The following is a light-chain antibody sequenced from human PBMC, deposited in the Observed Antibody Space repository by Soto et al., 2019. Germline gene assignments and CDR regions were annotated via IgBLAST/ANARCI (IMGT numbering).Light chain of an antibody. J-gene: IGKJ1*01. CDR1: QSLTSN. V-gene: IGKV3-15*01. CDR3: QQYDKWPRT. Sequence: EIVITQSPATLSVSPGERVTLSCRASQSLTSNLAWYQHKPGQSPRLLIYGASARATGIPARFSGSGSGAEYTLTISSXQSEDFAVYYCQQYDKWPRTFGQGTKVDTK. CDR2: GAS.